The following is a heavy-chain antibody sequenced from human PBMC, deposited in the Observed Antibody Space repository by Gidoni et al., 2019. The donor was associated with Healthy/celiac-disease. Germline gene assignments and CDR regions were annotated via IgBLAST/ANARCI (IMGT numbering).Heavy chain of an antibody. CDR1: GFTFSSSA. CDR2: ILDDGSNK. V-gene: IGHV3-30-3*01. Sequence: QVQLVESVVGVVRPGRSLRPSCPSSGFTFSSSAMHWVRQAPGKGLEGVGVILDDGSNKYYADSVKCGFTISRDNSKNTLYLQMNSLRAEDTAVYYCARDVKYYDSSGSPLFDPWGQGTLVTVSS. D-gene: IGHD3-22*01. J-gene: IGHJ5*02. CDR3: ARDVKYYDSSGSPLFDP.